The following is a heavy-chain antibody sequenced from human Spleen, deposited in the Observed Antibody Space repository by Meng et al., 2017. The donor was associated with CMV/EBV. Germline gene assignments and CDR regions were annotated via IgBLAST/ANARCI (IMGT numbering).Heavy chain of an antibody. J-gene: IGHJ4*02. CDR1: GFTFSSYE. Sequence: GESLKISCAASGFTFSSYEMNWVRQAPGKGLEWVSYISSSGSTIYYADSVKGRFTISRDNSRNTLYLQMNSLRPEDTAVYYCAKDKLQDVVVVPAATALDYWGQGSLVTVSS. V-gene: IGHV3-48*03. CDR3: AKDKLQDVVVVPAATALDY. D-gene: IGHD2-2*01. CDR2: ISSSGSTI.